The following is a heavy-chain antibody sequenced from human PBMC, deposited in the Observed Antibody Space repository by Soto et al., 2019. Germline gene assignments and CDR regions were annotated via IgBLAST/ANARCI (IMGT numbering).Heavy chain of an antibody. CDR3: ASRLPDSSSFYYYYGMDV. D-gene: IGHD6-6*01. Sequence: SETLSLTCAVSGGSISSSNWWSWVRQPPRKGLEWIGAIYHSGSTNYNPSLKSRVTISVDKSKNQFSLKLSSVTAADTAVYYCASRLPDSSSFYYYYGMDVWGQGTTVTVS. J-gene: IGHJ6*02. CDR1: GGSISSSNW. CDR2: IYHSGST. V-gene: IGHV4-4*02.